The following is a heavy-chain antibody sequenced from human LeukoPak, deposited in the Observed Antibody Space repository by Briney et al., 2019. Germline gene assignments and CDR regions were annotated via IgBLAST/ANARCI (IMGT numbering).Heavy chain of an antibody. V-gene: IGHV3-30*03. J-gene: IGHJ4*02. CDR2: ISYDGSNK. CDR1: GFTFSSYG. D-gene: IGHD6-19*01. CDR3: ARDHPNWYSSGWKGLWDY. Sequence: PGRSLRLSCAASGFTFSSYGMHWVRQAPGKGLEWVAVISYDGSNKYYADSVKGRFTISRDNSKNTLYLQMNSLRAEDTAVYYCARDHPNWYSSGWKGLWDYWGQGTLVTVSS.